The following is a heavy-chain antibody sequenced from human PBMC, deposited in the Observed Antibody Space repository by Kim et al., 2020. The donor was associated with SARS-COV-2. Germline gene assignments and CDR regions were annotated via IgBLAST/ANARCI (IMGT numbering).Heavy chain of an antibody. D-gene: IGHD3-16*01. Sequence: ASVKVSCRASGYTFNSFGVTWVRQAPGQGLEWVGWICTYNGHTNYAQKLQGRVTMNTDTSTRTVYMALRSLRSDDTAIYYCARARFNNDYGDPWGQGTLVTVSS. CDR1: GYTFNSFG. V-gene: IGHV1-18*01. CDR3: ARARFNNDYGDP. CDR2: ICTYNGHT. J-gene: IGHJ5*02.